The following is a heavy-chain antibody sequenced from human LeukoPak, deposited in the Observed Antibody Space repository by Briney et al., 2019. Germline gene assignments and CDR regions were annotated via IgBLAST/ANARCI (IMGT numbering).Heavy chain of an antibody. CDR2: INHSGST. CDR1: GGSFSSYY. J-gene: IGHJ4*02. D-gene: IGHD4-11*01. V-gene: IGHV4-34*01. Sequence: SETLSLTCAVYGGSFSSYYWSWIRQPPGKGLEWIGEINHSGSTNYNPSLKSRVTISVDTSKNQFSLKLSSVTAADTAVYYCARGGDGDYSNDDFGYWGQGTLVTVSS. CDR3: ARGGDGDYSNDDFGY.